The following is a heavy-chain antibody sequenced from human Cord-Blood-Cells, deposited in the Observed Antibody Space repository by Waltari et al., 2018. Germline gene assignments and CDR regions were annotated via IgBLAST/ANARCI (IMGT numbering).Heavy chain of an antibody. CDR1: GFSLSTSGVG. CDR3: AHLLQLRPYGASMYYFDY. CDR2: IYWNDDK. D-gene: IGHD4-17*01. V-gene: IGHV2-5*01. J-gene: IGHJ4*02. Sequence: QITLKESGPTLVKPTQTLTLTCTFSGFSLSTSGVGVGWIRQPPGKALEWLALIYWNDDKRYSPSLKSRLTITKDTSKNQVVLTMTNMDPVDTATYYCAHLLQLRPYGASMYYFDYWGQGTLVTVSS.